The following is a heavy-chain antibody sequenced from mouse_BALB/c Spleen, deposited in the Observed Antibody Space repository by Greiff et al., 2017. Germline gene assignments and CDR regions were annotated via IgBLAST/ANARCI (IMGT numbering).Heavy chain of an antibody. CDR1: GFNIKDTY. J-gene: IGHJ4*01. Sequence: VQLQQSGAELVKPGASVKLSCTASGFNIKDTYMHWVKQRPEQGLVWIGRIDPANGNTKYDPKFQGKATITADTSSNTAYLQLSSLTSEDTAVYYCARGGYYAQPYAMDYWGQGTAVTVSS. D-gene: IGHD2-3*01. V-gene: IGHV14-3*02. CDR2: IDPANGNT. CDR3: ARGGYYAQPYAMDY.